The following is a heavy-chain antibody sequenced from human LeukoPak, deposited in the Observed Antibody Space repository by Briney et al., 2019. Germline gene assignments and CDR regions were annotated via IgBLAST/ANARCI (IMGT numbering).Heavy chain of an antibody. V-gene: IGHV3-33*01. D-gene: IGHD2-2*01. J-gene: IGHJ5*02. CDR1: GFTFSSYG. CDR3: ARADYQLLSPSYNWFDP. Sequence: PGRSLRLSCAASGFTFSSYGMHWVRQAPGKGLEWVAVIWYGGSNKYYADSVKGRFTTSRDNSKNTLYLQMNSLRAEDTAVYYCARADYQLLSPSYNWFDPWGQGTLVTVSS. CDR2: IWYGGSNK.